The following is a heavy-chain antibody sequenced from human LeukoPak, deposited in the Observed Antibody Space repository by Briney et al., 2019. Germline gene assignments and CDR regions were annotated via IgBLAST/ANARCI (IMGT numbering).Heavy chain of an antibody. V-gene: IGHV3-48*01. D-gene: IGHD1-26*01. J-gene: IGHJ4*02. CDR1: GFTFSSYS. Sequence: GGSLRLSCAASGFTFSSYSMNWVRQAPGKGLEWVSYISSSSTIYYADSVKGRFTISRDNAKNSLYLQMNSLRAEDTAVYYCARDEMSGSYRPHKMDYWGQGTLVTVSS. CDR3: ARDEMSGSYRPHKMDY. CDR2: ISSSSTI.